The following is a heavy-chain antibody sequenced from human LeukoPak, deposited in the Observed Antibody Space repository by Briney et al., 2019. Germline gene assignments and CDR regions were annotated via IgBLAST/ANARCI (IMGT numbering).Heavy chain of an antibody. CDR3: AKDFTRGVLFH. Sequence: GGSLRLSCAASGFTFSTYAMIWVRQAPGKGLEWVSTITSDGRRYYADSVKGRFTISRDNSKNTLYLQMNSLRAEDTAVYYCAKDFTRGVLFHRGQGTLVTVSS. V-gene: IGHV3-23*01. D-gene: IGHD3-10*01. CDR2: ITSDGRR. J-gene: IGHJ4*02. CDR1: GFTFSTYA.